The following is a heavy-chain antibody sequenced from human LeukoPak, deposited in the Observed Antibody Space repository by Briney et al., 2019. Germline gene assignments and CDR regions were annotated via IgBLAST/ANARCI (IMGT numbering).Heavy chain of an antibody. D-gene: IGHD1-20*01. CDR1: GFTFSSYS. CDR3: ARDPPFIIGTTFFDH. V-gene: IGHV3-21*01. CDR2: ISTSSTYI. Sequence: PGGSLRLSCAASGFTFSSYSMNWVRQAPGKGLEWVSSISTSSTYIYYADSVKGRFTISRDNAKNSLYLQMNSLRAEDTAVYYCARDPPFIIGTTFFDHWGQRTLVTVSS. J-gene: IGHJ4*02.